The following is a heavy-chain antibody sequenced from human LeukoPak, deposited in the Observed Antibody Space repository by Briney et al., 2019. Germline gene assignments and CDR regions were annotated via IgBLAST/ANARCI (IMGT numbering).Heavy chain of an antibody. CDR1: GFTFSSYG. D-gene: IGHD6-19*01. V-gene: IGHV3-23*01. CDR2: ISSGGST. J-gene: IGHJ6*03. CDR3: SSWGGIAVDYYMDV. Sequence: PGGSLRLSCAASGFTFSSYGMSWVRQAPGKGLEWVSAISSGGSTYYADSVKGRFTISRDNSKNTLYLQMNSLRAGDTAVYYCSSWGGIAVDYYMDVWGKGTTVTVSS.